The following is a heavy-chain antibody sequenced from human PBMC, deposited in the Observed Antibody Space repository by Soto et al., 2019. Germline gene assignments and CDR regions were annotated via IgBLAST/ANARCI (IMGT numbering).Heavy chain of an antibody. CDR2: IYYSGST. CDR3: ARVGGITWFDP. V-gene: IGHV4-31*03. Sequence: QVQLQESGPGLVKPSQTLSLTCTVSGGSISSGGYYWSWIRQHPGKGLEWIGYIYYSGSTYYNPSRSGRVTRSVDTSKNQFSLKLSSVPAAATAVYYCARVGGITWFDPWGQGTLVTVSS. CDR1: GGSISSGGYY. J-gene: IGHJ5*02. D-gene: IGHD3-16*01.